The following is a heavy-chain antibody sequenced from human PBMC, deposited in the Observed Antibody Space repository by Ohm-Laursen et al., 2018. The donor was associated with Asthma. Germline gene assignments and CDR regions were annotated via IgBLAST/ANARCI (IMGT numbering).Heavy chain of an antibody. Sequence: GSLRLSCAASGYTFSRYSIHWVRQIPGKGLEWVASISTASSFIYYADSVRGRFTTSRDNASDLVYLQMNDLRAEDTALYYCARIGPEWELPGREYSVHHWGQGTLVTVSS. V-gene: IGHV3-21*01. CDR2: ISTASSFI. CDR3: ARIGPEWELPGREYSVHH. D-gene: IGHD1-26*01. J-gene: IGHJ1*01. CDR1: GYTFSRYS.